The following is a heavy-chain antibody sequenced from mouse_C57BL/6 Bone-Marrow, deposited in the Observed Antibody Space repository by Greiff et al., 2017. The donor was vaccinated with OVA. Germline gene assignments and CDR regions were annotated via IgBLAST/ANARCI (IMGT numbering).Heavy chain of an antibody. CDR2: IHPNSGST. V-gene: IGHV1-64*01. Sequence: QVHVKQPGAELVKPGASVKLSCKASGYTFTSYWMHWVKQRPGQGLEWIGMIHPNSGSTNYNEKFKSKATLTVDKSSSTAYMQLSSLTSEDSAVYYCATTVGFAYWGQGTLVTVSA. D-gene: IGHD1-1*01. J-gene: IGHJ3*01. CDR3: ATTVGFAY. CDR1: GYTFTSYW.